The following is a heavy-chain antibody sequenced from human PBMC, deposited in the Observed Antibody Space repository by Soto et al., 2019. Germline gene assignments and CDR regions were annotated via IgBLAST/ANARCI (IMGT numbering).Heavy chain of an antibody. D-gene: IGHD2-2*01. V-gene: IGHV3-30*18. J-gene: IGHJ3*02. Sequence: GGSLRLSCAASGFTFSSYGMHWVRQAPGKGLEWVAVISYDGSNKYYADSVKGRFTISRDNSKNTLYLQMNSLRAEDTAVYYCAKEHRYCSSTSCYGSDAFDIWGQGTMVTVSS. CDR2: ISYDGSNK. CDR3: AKEHRYCSSTSCYGSDAFDI. CDR1: GFTFSSYG.